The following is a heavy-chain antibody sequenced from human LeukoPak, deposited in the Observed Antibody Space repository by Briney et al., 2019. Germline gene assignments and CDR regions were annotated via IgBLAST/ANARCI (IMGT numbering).Heavy chain of an antibody. CDR2: ISGSADGT. CDR1: GFTFNSYA. CDR3: AKRWIVPAATDAFDI. J-gene: IGHJ3*02. D-gene: IGHD2-2*01. Sequence: GGSLRLSCAASGFTFNSYAMSWVRKAPGKGLERVSSISGSADGTYYANAVKGRFTISRDNSKNTLYLQMNRLRCDDTAVYYCAKRWIVPAATDAFDIRGEGTMATVSS. V-gene: IGHV3-23*01.